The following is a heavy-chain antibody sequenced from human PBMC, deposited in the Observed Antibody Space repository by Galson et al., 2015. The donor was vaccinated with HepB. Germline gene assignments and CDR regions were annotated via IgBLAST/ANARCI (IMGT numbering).Heavy chain of an antibody. Sequence: LRLSCAASGFTFSSHGMHWVRQAPGKGLECVAVIWYDGSNKYYADSVKGRFTISRDNSKNTLYLQMNSLRAEDTAVYYCARDPYGGSTYGDYWGQGTLVTVSS. V-gene: IGHV3-33*01. CDR1: GFTFSSHG. D-gene: IGHD4-23*01. CDR3: ARDPYGGSTYGDY. CDR2: IWYDGSNK. J-gene: IGHJ4*02.